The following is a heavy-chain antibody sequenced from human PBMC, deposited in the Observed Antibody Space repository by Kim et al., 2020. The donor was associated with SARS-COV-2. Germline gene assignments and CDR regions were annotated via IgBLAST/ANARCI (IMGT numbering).Heavy chain of an antibody. Sequence: ASVKVSCKASGYSFTTYVIIWVRQAPGQGLEWMGWMSPNSGNTRYGQDFQGRFTLTRNTSITTAYMELSSLKAEDTAAYFCASNWF. J-gene: IGHJ5*01. CDR1: GYSFTTYV. CDR2: MSPNSGNT. CDR3: ASNWF. V-gene: IGHV1-8*01.